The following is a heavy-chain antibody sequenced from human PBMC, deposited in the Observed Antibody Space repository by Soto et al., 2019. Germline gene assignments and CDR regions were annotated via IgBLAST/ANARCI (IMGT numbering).Heavy chain of an antibody. V-gene: IGHV1-18*01. J-gene: IGHJ5*02. D-gene: IGHD3-3*01. Sequence: QVQLVQSGAEVKKPGASVKVSCKASGYTFTSYGISWVRQAPGQGLEWMGWISAYNGNTNYAQKLQGRVTMTTDTSTSTAYMELRSLRSDDTAVYYCARGKIPTIFGVVTNNWFDPWGQGTLVTVSS. CDR1: GYTFTSYG. CDR2: ISAYNGNT. CDR3: ARGKIPTIFGVVTNNWFDP.